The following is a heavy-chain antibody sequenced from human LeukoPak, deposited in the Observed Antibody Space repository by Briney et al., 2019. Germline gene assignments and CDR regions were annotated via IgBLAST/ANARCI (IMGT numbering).Heavy chain of an antibody. CDR2: ISKSSNTI. J-gene: IGHJ4*02. D-gene: IGHD4-17*01. V-gene: IGHV3-48*01. CDR1: GFSFSSYS. CDR3: ARDRADYGDYVSY. Sequence: GGSLRLSCAASGFSFSSYSMNWVRQAPGKGLEWVSYISKSSNTIYYAASVKGRFTISRDNAKNSLYLQMNSLRAEDTAVYYCARDRADYGDYVSYWGQGTLVTVSS.